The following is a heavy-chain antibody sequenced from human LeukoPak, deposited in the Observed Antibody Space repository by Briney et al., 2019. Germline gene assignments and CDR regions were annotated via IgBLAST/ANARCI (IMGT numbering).Heavy chain of an antibody. V-gene: IGHV1-2*02. CDR1: GYTFTGCY. J-gene: IGHJ4*02. CDR2: INPNSGGT. D-gene: IGHD3-3*01. CDR3: ARVRYTVLRPDY. Sequence: ASVKVSCKASGYTFTGCYMHWVRQAPGQGLEWMGWINPNSGGTNYAQKFQGRVTMTRDTSIGTAYMELSRLRSDDTAVYYCARVRYTVLRPDYWGQGTLVTVSS.